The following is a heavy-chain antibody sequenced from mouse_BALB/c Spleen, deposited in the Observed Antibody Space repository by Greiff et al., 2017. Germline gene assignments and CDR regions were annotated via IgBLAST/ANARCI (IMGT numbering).Heavy chain of an antibody. J-gene: IGHJ3*01. CDR1: GFSLTSYG. CDR3: ASYDYDVFAY. V-gene: IGHV2-9*02. Sequence: VKLQESGPGLVAPSQSLSITCTVSGFSLTSYGVHWVRQPPGKGLEWLGVIWAGGSTNYNSALMSRLSISKDNSKSQVFLKMNSLQTDDTAMYYCASYDYDVFAYWGQGTLVTVSA. CDR2: IWAGGST. D-gene: IGHD2-4*01.